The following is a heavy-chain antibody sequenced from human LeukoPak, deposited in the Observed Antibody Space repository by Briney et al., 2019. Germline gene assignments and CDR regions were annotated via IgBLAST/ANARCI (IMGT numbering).Heavy chain of an antibody. CDR2: TNHSGST. V-gene: IGHV4-34*01. Sequence: SETLSLTCAVYGGSFSGYYWSWIRKPPGKGLEWIGETNHSGSTNYNPSLKSRVTISVDTSKNQFSLKLSSVTAADTAVYYCASRAKYDSSGYYSPLNYWGQGTLVTVSS. CDR1: GGSFSGYY. CDR3: ASRAKYDSSGYYSPLNY. J-gene: IGHJ4*02. D-gene: IGHD3-22*01.